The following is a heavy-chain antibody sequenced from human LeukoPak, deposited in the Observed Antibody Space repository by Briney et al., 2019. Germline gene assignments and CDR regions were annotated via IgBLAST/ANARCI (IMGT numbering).Heavy chain of an antibody. J-gene: IGHJ4*02. Sequence: PGGSLRLSCAASGFTFSSCGMHWVRQAPGKGLEWVAVISYDGSNKYYADSVKGRFTISRDNSKNTLYLQMNSLRAEDTAVYYCAKVRGYSYGYFDYWGQGTLVTVSS. V-gene: IGHV3-30*18. CDR2: ISYDGSNK. CDR3: AKVRGYSYGYFDY. CDR1: GFTFSSCG. D-gene: IGHD5-18*01.